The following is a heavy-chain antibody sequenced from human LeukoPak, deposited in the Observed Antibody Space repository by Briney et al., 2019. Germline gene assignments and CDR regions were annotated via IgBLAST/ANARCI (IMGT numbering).Heavy chain of an antibody. D-gene: IGHD3-10*01. Sequence: ASVNVSCKASGYTFTGYYMHWVRQAPGQGLEWMGWINPNSGGTNYAQKFQGRVTMTRDTSISTAYMELSRLRSDDTAVYYCARVNYYGSGSYYLPFDYWGQGTLVTVSS. CDR1: GYTFTGYY. J-gene: IGHJ4*02. V-gene: IGHV1-2*02. CDR3: ARVNYYGSGSYYLPFDY. CDR2: INPNSGGT.